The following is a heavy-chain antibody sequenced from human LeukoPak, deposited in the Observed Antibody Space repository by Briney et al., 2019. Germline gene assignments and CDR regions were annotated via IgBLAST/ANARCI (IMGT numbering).Heavy chain of an antibody. Sequence: PGGSLRPSCAASGFTFSSYEMNWVRQAPGKGLEWVSYISSTGTTIYYADSVKGRFTISRDNAKNSLYLQMNSLRAEDTAVYYCARAPPLTTRGRLGWFDPWGQGTLVTVSS. V-gene: IGHV3-48*03. CDR3: ARAPPLTTRGRLGWFDP. J-gene: IGHJ5*02. D-gene: IGHD4-11*01. CDR2: ISSTGTTI. CDR1: GFTFSSYE.